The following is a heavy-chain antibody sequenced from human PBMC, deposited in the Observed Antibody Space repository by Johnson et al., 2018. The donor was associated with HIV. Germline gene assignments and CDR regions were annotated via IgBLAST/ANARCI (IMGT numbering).Heavy chain of an antibody. D-gene: IGHD3-10*01. Sequence: VQLVESGGGVVQPGTSLRLSCAASGFTFDDYAMHWVRQPPGKGLEWVSLIRWDGATSHYADSVKGRFTIPIDNNRDSLYLQMKSLRAEDTALYYCAKAEIYEGRFGDFAFDIWGRGTMVTVSS. CDR2: IRWDGATS. V-gene: IGHV3-43D*03. CDR3: AKAEIYEGRFGDFAFDI. J-gene: IGHJ3*02. CDR1: GFTFDDYA.